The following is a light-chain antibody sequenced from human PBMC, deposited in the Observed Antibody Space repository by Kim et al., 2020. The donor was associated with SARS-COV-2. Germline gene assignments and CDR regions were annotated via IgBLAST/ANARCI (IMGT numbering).Light chain of an antibody. CDR2: DAS. CDR3: QHRSNTMYT. J-gene: IGKJ2*01. CDR1: QSLTNS. V-gene: IGKV3-11*01. Sequence: SLSPGERATLSCRASQSLTNSVAWYQQKPGQAPRLLIYDASSRATGIPARFSGSGSGADFTLTISSLEPEDFAVYYCQHRSNTMYTFGQGTKLEI.